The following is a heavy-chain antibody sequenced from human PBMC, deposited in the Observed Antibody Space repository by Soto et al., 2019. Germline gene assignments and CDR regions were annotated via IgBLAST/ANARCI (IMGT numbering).Heavy chain of an antibody. Sequence: QVQLVESGGGVVQPGRSLRLSCAASGFTFSSYGMHWVRQAPGKGLEWVAVISYDGSNKYYADSVKGRFTISRDNSKNTVYLQMNSLRAEDTAVYYCAKDDSSSWYYYGMDVWGQGTTVTVSS. CDR2: ISYDGSNK. D-gene: IGHD6-13*01. J-gene: IGHJ6*02. V-gene: IGHV3-30*18. CDR1: GFTFSSYG. CDR3: AKDDSSSWYYYGMDV.